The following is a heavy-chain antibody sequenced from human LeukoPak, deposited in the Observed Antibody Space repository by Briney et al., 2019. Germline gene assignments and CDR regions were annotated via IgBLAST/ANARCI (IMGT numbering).Heavy chain of an antibody. D-gene: IGHD6-13*01. Sequence: ESGGSLRLSCAASGFTFSTYSMNWVRQAPGKGLEWVSSISSSSNYIYHADSVKGRFTISRDNAKNSLFLQMNSLRAEDTAVYYCARDSVQQHLVHLYYYGMDVWGRGTTVTVSS. CDR1: GFTFSTYS. J-gene: IGHJ6*02. CDR2: ISSSSNYI. CDR3: ARDSVQQHLVHLYYYGMDV. V-gene: IGHV3-21*01.